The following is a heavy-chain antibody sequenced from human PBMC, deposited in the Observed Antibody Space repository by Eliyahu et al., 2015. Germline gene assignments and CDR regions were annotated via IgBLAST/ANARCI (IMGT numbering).Heavy chain of an antibody. J-gene: IGHJ4*02. CDR1: GGSISSSSYS. CDR3: ARYAPYSSGWYPTYYFDY. CDR2: VSYSGST. D-gene: IGHD6-19*01. V-gene: IGHV4-39*01. Sequence: QLQLQESGPGLVKPSETLSLTCTVSGGSISSSSYSWGWIRQPPGKGLEWIASVSYSGSTYYNPSLKSRVTISIDTSKNQFSLKLRSVTAADTAVYYCARYAPYSSGWYPTYYFDYWGQGTLVTVSS.